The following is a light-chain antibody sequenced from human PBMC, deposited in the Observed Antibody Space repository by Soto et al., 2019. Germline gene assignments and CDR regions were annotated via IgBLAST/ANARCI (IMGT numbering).Light chain of an antibody. CDR3: QQSFSTFVT. CDR2: TAS. Sequence: DIQMTQSPSSLSASVGDRVTITCRASQSIGHYLSWFQQRPGKAPKVLIYTASSLSTGVPSRFSGSGSGTDFTLTISSLRPEDFATYYCQQSFSTFVTFGGGTKVELK. V-gene: IGKV1-39*01. J-gene: IGKJ4*01. CDR1: QSIGHY.